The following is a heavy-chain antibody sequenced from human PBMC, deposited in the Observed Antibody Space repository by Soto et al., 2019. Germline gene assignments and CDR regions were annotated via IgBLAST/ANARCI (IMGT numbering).Heavy chain of an antibody. CDR1: GFTFTSSA. J-gene: IGHJ2*01. V-gene: IGHV1-58*01. Sequence: QMQLVQSGPEVKKPGTSVKVSCKASGFTFTSSAVQWVRQARRQRLEWIGWIAVGSGDTKYAQKFQERVTIAWDMSTSTAYMELSSLRSEDTAVYYCAVWETTVPTGGGGRSLEDWFFDLWGRGTLVTVSS. D-gene: IGHD4-17*01. CDR3: AVWETTVPTGGGGRSLEDWFFDL. CDR2: IAVGSGDT.